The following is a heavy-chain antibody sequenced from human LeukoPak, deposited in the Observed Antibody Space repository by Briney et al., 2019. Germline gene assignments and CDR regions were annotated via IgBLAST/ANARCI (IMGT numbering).Heavy chain of an antibody. D-gene: IGHD3-10*01. CDR3: ARVMWFGDLSDAFDI. V-gene: IGHV4-61*02. Sequence: SETLSLTCTVSGGSISSGSYYWSWIRQPAGKGLEWIGRIYTSGSTNYNPSLKSRVTISVNTSKNQFSLKLSSVTAADTAVYYCARVMWFGDLSDAFDIWGQGTMVTVSS. CDR1: GGSISSGSYY. CDR2: IYTSGST. J-gene: IGHJ3*02.